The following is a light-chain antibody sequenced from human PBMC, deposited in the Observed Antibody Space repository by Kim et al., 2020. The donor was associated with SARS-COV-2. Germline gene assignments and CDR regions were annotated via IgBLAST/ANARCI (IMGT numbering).Light chain of an antibody. CDR3: QKYDRFPLT. V-gene: IGKV1-27*01. CDR1: RHISNY. CDR2: AAS. J-gene: IGKJ5*01. Sequence: ASVGDRVTITGRASRHISNYLAWYQQRPGEIPKLLIYAASSLQSGFPSRFSGRGSGTDFSLTISSLQPEDIATYYCQKYDRFPLTFGQGTRLEIK.